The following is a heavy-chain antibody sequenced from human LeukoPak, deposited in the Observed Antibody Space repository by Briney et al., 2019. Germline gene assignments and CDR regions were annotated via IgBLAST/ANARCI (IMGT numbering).Heavy chain of an antibody. D-gene: IGHD3-10*01. Sequence: GGSLRLSCAASGFTFSSYSMNWVRQAPGKGLEWVSYISSSSSTIYYADSVKGRFTISRDNAKNSLYLQMNSLRAEDTAVYYCARESDTRVAMVREVRGYFDYWGQGTLVTVSS. V-gene: IGHV3-48*04. CDR3: ARESDTRVAMVREVRGYFDY. CDR1: GFTFSSYS. J-gene: IGHJ4*02. CDR2: ISSSSSTI.